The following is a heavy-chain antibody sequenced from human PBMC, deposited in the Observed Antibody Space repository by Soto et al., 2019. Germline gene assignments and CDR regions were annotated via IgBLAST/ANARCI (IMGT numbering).Heavy chain of an antibody. V-gene: IGHV4-4*02. J-gene: IGHJ4*02. CDR1: NGSISSSNW. Sequence: QVQLQESGPGLVKPSGTLSLTCTVSNGSISSSNWWSWVRQSPGKGLEWIGEVAQNGYVGSIPSLKGRLTLLLAKPTNRFSLRLTSVTAADTAVYYCARNRLDGYDFDSWGPGILVTVSS. CDR2: VAQNGYV. CDR3: ARNRLDGYDFDS. D-gene: IGHD5-12*01.